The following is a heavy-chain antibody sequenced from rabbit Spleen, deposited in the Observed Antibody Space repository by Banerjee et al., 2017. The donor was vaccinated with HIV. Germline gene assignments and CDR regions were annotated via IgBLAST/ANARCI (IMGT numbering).Heavy chain of an antibody. CDR3: ARGAGAGDGYAL. D-gene: IGHD6-1*01. V-gene: IGHV1S45*01. Sequence: QEQLEESGGDLVKPGASLTLTCKASGFDLSSYYYMCWVRQAPGKGLEWIACIYTASSGSAVYASWARGRFTISKASSTTVTLQMTSLTAADTATYFCARGAGAGDGYALWGPGTLVT. CDR2: IYTASSGSA. J-gene: IGHJ4*01. CDR1: GFDLSSYYY.